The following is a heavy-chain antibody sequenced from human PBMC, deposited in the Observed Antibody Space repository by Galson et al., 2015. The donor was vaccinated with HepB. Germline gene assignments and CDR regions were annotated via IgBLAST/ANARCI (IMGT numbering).Heavy chain of an antibody. CDR1: GFMFSSYW. D-gene: IGHD4/OR15-4a*01. V-gene: IGHV3-7*03. J-gene: IGHJ4*02. Sequence: SLRLSCAASGFMFSSYWMTWVRQAPGKGLEWVANIKQDGSEKYYVDSVKGRFSIYRDNDKNSLFLQMNSLRAEDTAVYYCARDVTAGLVRAVHIDYWGQGSLATVSS. CDR2: IKQDGSEK. CDR3: ARDVTAGLVRAVHIDY.